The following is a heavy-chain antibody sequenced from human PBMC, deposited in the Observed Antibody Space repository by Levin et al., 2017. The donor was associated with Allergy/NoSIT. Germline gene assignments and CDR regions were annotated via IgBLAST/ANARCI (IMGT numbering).Heavy chain of an antibody. D-gene: IGHD1/OR15-1a*01. CDR3: AKDPETGTVWGAFDM. CDR2: ISGSGGST. CDR1: GFTFSSYA. J-gene: IGHJ3*02. Sequence: HPGESLKISCAASGFTFSSYAMSWVRQAPGKGLEWVSGISGSGGSTNYADSVKGRFTISRDNSKNTLYLQMNSLRAEDTAVYYCAKDPETGTVWGAFDMWGQGTMVTVSS. V-gene: IGHV3-23*01.